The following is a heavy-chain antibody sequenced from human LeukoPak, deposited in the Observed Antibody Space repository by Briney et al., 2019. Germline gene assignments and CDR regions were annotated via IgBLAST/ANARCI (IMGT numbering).Heavy chain of an antibody. D-gene: IGHD4-17*01. Sequence: SETLSLTCAVYGGSFSGYYWSWIRQPPGKGLEWIGEINHSGSTNYNPSLKSRVTISVDTSKNQFSLKLSSVTAADTAVYYCARVNGPSDYEEDYYGMDVWGQGTTVTVSS. CDR1: GGSFSGYY. CDR3: ARVNGPSDYEEDYYGMDV. CDR2: INHSGST. J-gene: IGHJ6*02. V-gene: IGHV4-34*01.